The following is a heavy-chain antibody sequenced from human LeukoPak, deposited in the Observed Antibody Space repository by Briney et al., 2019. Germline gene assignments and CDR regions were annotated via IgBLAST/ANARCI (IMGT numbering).Heavy chain of an antibody. CDR1: GFTFGIYW. V-gene: IGHV3-7*01. CDR2: INQGGSET. D-gene: IGHD1-7*01. CDR3: ARAGQAGTVDY. J-gene: IGHJ4*02. Sequence: GGSLRLSCAASGFTFGIYWMSWVRQAPRKGLEWVANINQGGSETYYVDSVTGRFIISRDNAENSLYLQLNSLRVEDTAVYYCARAGQAGTVDYWGQGTLVTVSS.